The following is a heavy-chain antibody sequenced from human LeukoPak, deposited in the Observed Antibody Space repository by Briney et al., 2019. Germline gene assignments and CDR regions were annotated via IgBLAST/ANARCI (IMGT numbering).Heavy chain of an antibody. CDR1: GYTLTELS. Sequence: ASVNVSCKVSGYTLTELSMHWVRQAPGKGLEWMGGFDPEDGETIYAQKFQGRVTMTEDTSTDTAYMELSSLRSEDTAVYYCATASFGYGDYGSYYFDYWGQGTLVTVSS. CDR2: FDPEDGET. CDR3: ATASFGYGDYGSYYFDY. D-gene: IGHD4-17*01. J-gene: IGHJ4*02. V-gene: IGHV1-24*01.